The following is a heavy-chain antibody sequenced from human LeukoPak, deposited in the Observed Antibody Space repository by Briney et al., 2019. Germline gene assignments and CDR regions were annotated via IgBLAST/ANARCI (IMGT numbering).Heavy chain of an antibody. V-gene: IGHV3-23*01. CDR3: ANRGKYYFDY. D-gene: IGHD1-26*01. CDR2: IGIGGTS. J-gene: IGHJ4*02. Sequence: GGSLRLSCAASGFTFSSSAMAWVRQAPGKGLEWVSTIGIGGTSYYADSVKGRFTISGDNSKNTLSLQMNSLRAEDMAVYYCANRGKYYFDYWGQGSLVTVSS. CDR1: GFTFSSSA.